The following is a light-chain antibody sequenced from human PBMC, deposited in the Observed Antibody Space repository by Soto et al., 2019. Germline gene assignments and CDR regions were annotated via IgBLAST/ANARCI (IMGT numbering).Light chain of an antibody. V-gene: IGKV1-13*02. CDR1: QGIKND. J-gene: IGKJ2*01. CDR3: QQYNSYPYT. Sequence: AIQMTQSPSSLSASVGDRVTITCRASQGIKNDVAWYQQKPGQAPKLLIYDASTLQSGVPSRFSGSGSGTEFTLTISSLQPDDFATYYCQQYNSYPYTFGQGTKLEIK. CDR2: DAS.